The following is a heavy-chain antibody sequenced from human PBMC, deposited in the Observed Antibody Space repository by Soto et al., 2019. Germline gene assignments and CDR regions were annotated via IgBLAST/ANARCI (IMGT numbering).Heavy chain of an antibody. Sequence: EVQLVESGGGLVQPGRSLRLSCTTSGFTFADYTLSWFRQAPGKGLEWLGFIRNKAYGGTTEYAASVKGRFSISRDDSKGIAYLQMNSLKTEDTAVYYCTRDGRDSGYPPPAFWGQGTLVIVSS. CDR3: TRDGRDSGYPPPAF. D-gene: IGHD5-12*01. J-gene: IGHJ4*02. CDR2: IRNKAYGGTT. CDR1: GFTFADYT. V-gene: IGHV3-49*03.